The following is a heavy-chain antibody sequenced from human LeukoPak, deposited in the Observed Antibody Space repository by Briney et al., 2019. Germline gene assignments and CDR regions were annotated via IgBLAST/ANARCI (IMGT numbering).Heavy chain of an antibody. J-gene: IGHJ4*02. CDR3: ARVMRGTVTTAVFDY. CDR2: ISSRATTI. CDR1: GFTFSSYE. V-gene: IGHV3-48*03. Sequence: GGSLRLSCAASGFTFSSYEMNWVRQSPGKGLEWVSYISSRATTIYYADSVKGRSTISRDNAKNSLYLQMASLRAEDMAVYYCARVMRGTVTTAVFDYWGQGTLVTVSS. D-gene: IGHD4-17*01.